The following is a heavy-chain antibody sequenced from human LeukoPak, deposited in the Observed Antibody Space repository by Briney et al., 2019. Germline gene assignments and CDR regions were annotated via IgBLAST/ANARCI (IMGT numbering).Heavy chain of an antibody. J-gene: IGHJ4*02. CDR3: ASSLAAAGYYFDY. V-gene: IGHV3-11*03. Sequence: PGGSLRLSCAASGFTFSNYYMSWIRQAPGKGLEWVSYISSSSSYTNYADSVKGRFTISRDNAKNSLYLQMNSLRAEDTAVYYCASSLAAAGYYFDYWGRGTLVTVSS. D-gene: IGHD6-13*01. CDR1: GFTFSNYY. CDR2: ISSSSSYT.